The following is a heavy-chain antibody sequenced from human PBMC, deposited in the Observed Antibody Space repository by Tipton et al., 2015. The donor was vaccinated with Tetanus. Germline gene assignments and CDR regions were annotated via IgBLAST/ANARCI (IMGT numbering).Heavy chain of an antibody. Sequence: QLVQSGGGLIQPGGSLRLSCAASGFTVSSNYMSWVRQAPGKGLEWVSVIYSDGSTYYADSVKGRFTISRDNSKNTVYLEMNSLRAEDTAVYYCAKGMTKVSISYFDYWGQGTLVTVSS. D-gene: IGHD4-11*01. J-gene: IGHJ4*02. CDR1: GFTVSSNY. V-gene: IGHV3-53*01. CDR3: AKGMTKVSISYFDY. CDR2: IYSDGST.